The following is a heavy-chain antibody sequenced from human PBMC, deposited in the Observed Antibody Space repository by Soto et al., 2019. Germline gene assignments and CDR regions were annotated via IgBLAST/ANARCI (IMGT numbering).Heavy chain of an antibody. D-gene: IGHD3-10*01. CDR3: AREKGTLWFGELNWFDP. CDR1: GGSISSGGYY. V-gene: IGHV4-31*03. Sequence: LSLTCTVSGGSISSGGYYWSWIRQHPGKGLEWIGYIYYSGSTYYNPSLKSRVTIPVDTSKNQFSLKLSSVTAADTAVYYCAREKGTLWFGELNWFDPWGQGTLVTVSS. CDR2: IYYSGST. J-gene: IGHJ5*02.